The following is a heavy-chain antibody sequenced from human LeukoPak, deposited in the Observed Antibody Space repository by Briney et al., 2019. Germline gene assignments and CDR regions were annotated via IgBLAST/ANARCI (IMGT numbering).Heavy chain of an antibody. D-gene: IGHD2-2*03. J-gene: IGHJ4*02. Sequence: PGGSLRLSCAASGFPFNTYWMHWVRQAPGKGLVWVARVNREGTTTAYADSVKGRFIISRDNSKNTLYLQMNNLRAEDTAVYYCARDSDWILFDYWGQGTPVTVSS. CDR1: GFPFNTYW. CDR2: VNREGTTT. V-gene: IGHV3-74*03. CDR3: ARDSDWILFDY.